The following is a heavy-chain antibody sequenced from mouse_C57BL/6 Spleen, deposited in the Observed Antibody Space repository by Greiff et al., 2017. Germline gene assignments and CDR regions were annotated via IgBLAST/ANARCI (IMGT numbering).Heavy chain of an antibody. CDR1: GYTFTNYW. CDR2: IDPSNSYT. J-gene: IGHJ4*01. CDR3: ARFISALVATSYAMDY. V-gene: IGHV1-50*01. Sequence: QVQLQQPGAELVKPGASVKLSCKASGYTFTNYWMQWVKQRPGQGLEWIGDIDPSNSYTNYNQKFKGTATLTVDTSSSTAYMQLSSLTSEDSAVYYCARFISALVATSYAMDYWGQGTSVTVSS. D-gene: IGHD1-1*01.